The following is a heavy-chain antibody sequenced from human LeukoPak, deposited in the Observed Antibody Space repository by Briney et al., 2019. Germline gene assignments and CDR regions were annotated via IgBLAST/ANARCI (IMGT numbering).Heavy chain of an antibody. D-gene: IGHD3-22*01. J-gene: IGHJ4*02. CDR2: IYYSGST. V-gene: IGHV4-59*01. CDR1: GGSISSYY. Sequence: PSETLSLTCTVSGGSISSYYWSWIRQPPGKGLEWIGYIYYSGSTNYNPSLKSRVTISVDTSKNQLSLKLSSVTAADTAVYYCARGFYRYYYDSSGYYLDYWGQGTLVTVSS. CDR3: ARGFYRYYYDSSGYYLDY.